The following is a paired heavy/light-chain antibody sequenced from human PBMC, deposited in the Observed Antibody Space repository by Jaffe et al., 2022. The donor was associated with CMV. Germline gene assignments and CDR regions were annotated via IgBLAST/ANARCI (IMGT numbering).Light chain of an antibody. CDR1: QGIRNS. Sequence: DIQMTQSPSPLSASVGDRVTITCRASQGIRNSLVWYQQKPGKALKLLLHAASRLESGVPSRFSGSGSGTDYTLTISSLQPEDFATYYCQQYYTTPLTFGPGTKVDIK. J-gene: IGKJ3*01. CDR3: QQYYTTPLT. CDR2: AAS. V-gene: IGKV1-NL1*01.
Heavy chain of an antibody. D-gene: IGHD3-16*01. V-gene: IGHV3-9*01. Sequence: EVQLVESGGDLVQPGRSLRLSCAASGFIFEDYVMYWVRQAPGKGLEWVSSINWNGGRIGYADSVKGRFTISRDNANNSLYLQMNSLRVEDTAFYYCAKDRFGSSDYYGMDVWGQGTTVTVSS. CDR2: INWNGGRI. J-gene: IGHJ6*02. CDR1: GFIFEDYV. CDR3: AKDRFGSSDYYGMDV.